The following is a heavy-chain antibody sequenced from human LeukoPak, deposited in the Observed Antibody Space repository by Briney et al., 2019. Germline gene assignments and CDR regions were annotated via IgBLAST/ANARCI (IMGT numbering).Heavy chain of an antibody. CDR1: GDSIRNFY. D-gene: IGHD1-26*01. J-gene: IGHJ4*02. CDR2: ISDSGNI. Sequence: SETLSLTCTVSGDSIRNFYWTWIRQPPGKGLEWIGHISDSGNINYNPSLKGRVTISGDTSKNQFSLKLTFVTAADTAVYYCARATSGGDYFDYWGQGTLVTVSS. CDR3: ARATSGGDYFDY. V-gene: IGHV4-59*01.